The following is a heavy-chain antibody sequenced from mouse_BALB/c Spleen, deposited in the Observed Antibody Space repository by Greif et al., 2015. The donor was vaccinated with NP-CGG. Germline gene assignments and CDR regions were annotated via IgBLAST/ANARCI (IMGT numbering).Heavy chain of an antibody. CDR3: ARKVYDSDWYFDV. J-gene: IGHJ1*01. D-gene: IGHD2-4*01. V-gene: IGHV1S81*02. Sequence: VQLQESGAELVKPGASVKLSCKASGYTFTSYWMHWVKQRPGQGLEWIGEINPSNGRTNYNEKFKSKATLTVDKSSSTAYMPLSSLTSEDSAVYYCARKVYDSDWYFDVWGAGPTVPVSS. CDR2: INPSNGRT. CDR1: GYTFTSYW.